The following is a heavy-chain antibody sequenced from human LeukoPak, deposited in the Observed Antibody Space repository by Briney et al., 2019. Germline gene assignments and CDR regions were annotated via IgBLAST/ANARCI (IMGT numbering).Heavy chain of an antibody. CDR2: IIPIFGTA. J-gene: IGHJ6*04. CDR1: GGTFISYA. D-gene: IGHD3-10*01. V-gene: IGHV1-69*06. CDR3: ARTDYGSGNGMDV. Sequence: GSSVTVSFKASGGTFISYAISWVRQAPGQGLEWMGGIIPIFGTANYAQKFQGRVTITADKSTSTAYMELSSLRSEDTAVYYCARTDYGSGNGMDVWGKGTTVTVSS.